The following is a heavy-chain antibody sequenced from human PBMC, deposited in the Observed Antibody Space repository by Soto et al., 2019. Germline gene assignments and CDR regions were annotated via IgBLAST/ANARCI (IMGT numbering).Heavy chain of an antibody. CDR1: GFTFSNYG. CDR2: ISYDGNVA. V-gene: IGHV3-30*18. CDR3: AKEGPITNLYFDY. D-gene: IGHD1-1*01. J-gene: IGHJ4*01. Sequence: QVQLVESGGGVVQPGRSLRLSCAASGFTFSNYGMHWVRQAPGKGLEWVIVISYDGNVAYYADSVKGRFTISIDNSKNTLYLQMNSLRTEDTAMYYCAKEGPITNLYFDYWGHGTLVTVSS.